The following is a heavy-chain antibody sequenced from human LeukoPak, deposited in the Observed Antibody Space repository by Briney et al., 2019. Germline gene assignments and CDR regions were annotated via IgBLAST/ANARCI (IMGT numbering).Heavy chain of an antibody. Sequence: SETLSHTCTDPAGTISSYNWSWLRQPPGKGLEWIGYIYYSGSTNYNPSLKSRVTISVDTSKNQFSLKLSSVTAADTAVYYCARTMQQAGRYFCTDVWGQGTTVTVSS. V-gene: IGHV4-59*01. CDR2: IYYSGST. D-gene: IGHD1-26*01. CDR1: AGTISSYN. J-gene: IGHJ6*02. CDR3: ARTMQQAGRYFCTDV.